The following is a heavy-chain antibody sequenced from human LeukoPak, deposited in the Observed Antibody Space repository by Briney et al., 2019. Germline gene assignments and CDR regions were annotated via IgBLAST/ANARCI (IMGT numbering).Heavy chain of an antibody. CDR1: GGSFSGYY. Sequence: PSETLSLTCAVYGGSFSGYYWSWIRQPPGKGLEWIGEINHSGSTNYNPSLKGRVTISVDTSKNQFSLKLNSVTAADTAVYYCARDQGSSSWQTSCYYYYYMDVWGKGTTVTVSS. CDR3: ARDQGSSSWQTSCYYYYYMDV. CDR2: INHSGST. D-gene: IGHD6-13*01. J-gene: IGHJ6*03. V-gene: IGHV4-34*01.